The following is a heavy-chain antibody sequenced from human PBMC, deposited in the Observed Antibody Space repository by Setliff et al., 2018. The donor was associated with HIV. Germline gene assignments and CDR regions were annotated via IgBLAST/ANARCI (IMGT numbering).Heavy chain of an antibody. D-gene: IGHD6-19*01. CDR2: VSYSGTT. CDR1: GASIGGVNYY. CDR3: ARQSLLGKIAVAAYDY. J-gene: IGHJ4*02. V-gene: IGHV4-39*01. Sequence: SETLSLTCTVSGASIGGVNYYWGWFRQPPGKGLEWIGSVSYSGTTYYNPSLQSRVTVSGDTSKNQFSLNLNSVTAADTAVYYCARQSLLGKIAVAAYDYWGQGTLVTVSS.